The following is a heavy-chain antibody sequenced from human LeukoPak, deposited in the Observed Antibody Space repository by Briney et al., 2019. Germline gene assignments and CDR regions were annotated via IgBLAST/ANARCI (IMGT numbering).Heavy chain of an antibody. CDR1: GFTFSSYA. CDR2: ISSSSSNI. J-gene: IGHJ4*02. CDR3: ARDLYGSGRYQRDY. D-gene: IGHD3-10*01. Sequence: GGSLRLSCAASGFTFSSYAMHWVRQAPGKGLEWVSSISSSSSNIYYADSVKGRFTISRDNAKNSLYLQMNSLRAEDTAVYYCARDLYGSGRYQRDYWGQGTLVTVSS. V-gene: IGHV3-21*01.